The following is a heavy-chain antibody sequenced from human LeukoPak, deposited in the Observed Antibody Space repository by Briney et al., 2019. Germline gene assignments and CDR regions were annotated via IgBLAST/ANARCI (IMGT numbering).Heavy chain of an antibody. J-gene: IGHJ4*02. V-gene: IGHV3-30*04. Sequence: GRSLRLSCAASGFTFSSYAMHWVRQAPGKGLEWVAVISYDGSNKYYADSVKGRFTISRDNSKNTLYLQMNSLRAEDTAVYYCARSPSVAGTRSYFDYWGQGTLVTVSS. CDR1: GFTFSSYA. CDR3: ARSPSVAGTRSYFDY. CDR2: ISYDGSNK. D-gene: IGHD6-19*01.